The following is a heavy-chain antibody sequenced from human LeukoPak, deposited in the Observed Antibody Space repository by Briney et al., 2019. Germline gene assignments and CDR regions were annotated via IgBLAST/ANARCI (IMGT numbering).Heavy chain of an antibody. CDR2: IIPIFGTA. CDR1: GGTFSSYA. D-gene: IGHD1-7*01. V-gene: IGHV1-69*05. Sequence: SVKVSCKASGGTFSSYAISWVRQAPGQGLEWMGGIIPIFGTANYAQKFQGRVTITTDESTSTAYVELSSLRSEDTAVYYCAREELPPYNWNYVDIWGQGTMVTVSS. CDR3: AREELPPYNWNYVDI. J-gene: IGHJ3*02.